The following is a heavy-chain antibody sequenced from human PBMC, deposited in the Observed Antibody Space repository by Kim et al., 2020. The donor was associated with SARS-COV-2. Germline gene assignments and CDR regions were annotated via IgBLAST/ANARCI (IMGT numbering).Heavy chain of an antibody. CDR1: GFTFSSYG. J-gene: IGHJ3*02. CDR2: IWYDGTGQ. Sequence: GGSLRLSCAASGFTFSSYGMHWVRQAPGKGREWVAIIWYDGTGQYYADFVKGRFTISRDNSKNTLYLQMNSLRAEDTAVYYCAREKGSYDEFDIWGQGTMVTVSS. V-gene: IGHV3-33*08. D-gene: IGHD3-10*01. CDR3: AREKGSYDEFDI.